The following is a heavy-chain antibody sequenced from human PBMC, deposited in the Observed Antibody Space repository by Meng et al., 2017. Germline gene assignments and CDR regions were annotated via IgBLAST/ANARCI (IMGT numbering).Heavy chain of an antibody. Sequence: EVQLVESGGGLVQPGGSLRLSCAASGFTFSDYWMHWVRQGPGKGLVWVSRIDSDGSSTTYADSVKGRFTIPRDNAKDTVYLQMNSLRTEDTAVYYCAGGGNWFHPWGQGTLVTVSS. CDR1: GFTFSDYW. J-gene: IGHJ5*02. CDR2: IDSDGSST. V-gene: IGHV3-74*01. CDR3: AGGGNWFHP.